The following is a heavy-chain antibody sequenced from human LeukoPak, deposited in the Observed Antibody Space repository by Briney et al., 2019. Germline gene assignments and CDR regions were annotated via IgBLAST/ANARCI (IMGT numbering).Heavy chain of an antibody. CDR1: GFTFSDYY. CDR3: ARGSRVIDY. V-gene: IGHV3-11*05. D-gene: IGHD2-21*01. J-gene: IGHJ4*02. CDR2: ISGSGSYT. Sequence: KPGGSLRLSCAASGFTFSDYYMSWIRQAPGKGLEWVSFISGSGSYTMSAGSVKGRFTISRDNAKNSLYMQMNSLRAEDTAVYYCARGSRVIDYWGQGTLVTVSS.